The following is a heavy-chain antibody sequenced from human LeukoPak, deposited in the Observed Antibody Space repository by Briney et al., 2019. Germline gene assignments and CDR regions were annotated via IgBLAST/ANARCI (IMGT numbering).Heavy chain of an antibody. V-gene: IGHV4-34*01. J-gene: IGHJ4*02. CDR2: TNHSGST. Sequence: PSETLSLTCAVYGGSFSGYYWSWIRQPPGKGLEWIGETNHSGSTNYNPSLKSRVTISVDTSKNQFSLKLSSVTAADTAVYYCARNFGLQGYYFDYWGQGTLVTVSS. CDR1: GGSFSGYY. D-gene: IGHD3-10*01. CDR3: ARNFGLQGYYFDY.